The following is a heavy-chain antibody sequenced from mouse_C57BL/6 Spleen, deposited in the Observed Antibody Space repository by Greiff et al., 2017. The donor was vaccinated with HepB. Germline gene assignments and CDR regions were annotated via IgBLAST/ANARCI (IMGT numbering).Heavy chain of an antibody. Sequence: QVQLQQSGPELVKPGASVKISCKASGYAFSSSWMNWVKQRPGKGLEWIGRIYPGDGDTNYNGKFKGKATLTADKSSSTAYMQLSSLTSEDSAVYFCARPSSGLLFDYWGQGTTLTVSS. D-gene: IGHD3-2*02. CDR2: IYPGDGDT. J-gene: IGHJ2*01. V-gene: IGHV1-82*01. CDR3: ARPSSGLLFDY. CDR1: GYAFSSSW.